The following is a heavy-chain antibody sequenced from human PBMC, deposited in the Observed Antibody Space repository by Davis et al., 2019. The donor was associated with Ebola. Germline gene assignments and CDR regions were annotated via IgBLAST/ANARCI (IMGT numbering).Heavy chain of an antibody. J-gene: IGHJ6*02. CDR2: INPSGGST. CDR1: GYTFTSYY. Sequence: AASVKVSCKASGYTFTSYYMHWVRQAPGQGLEWMGIINPSGGSTSYAQKFQGRVTMTRDTPTSTVYMELSSLRSEDTAVYYCARDGLPSNYPSYYYYGMDVWGQGTTVTVSS. D-gene: IGHD4-11*01. CDR3: ARDGLPSNYPSYYYYGMDV. V-gene: IGHV1-46*01.